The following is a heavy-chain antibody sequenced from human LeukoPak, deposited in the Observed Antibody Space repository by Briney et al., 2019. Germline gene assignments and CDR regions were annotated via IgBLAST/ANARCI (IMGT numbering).Heavy chain of an antibody. Sequence: GESLKISCKGSGYSFTSYWISWVRRMPGKGLEWMGRIDPSDSYTNYSPSFQGHVTISADKSISTAYLQWSSLKASDTAMYYCARLWCSGGSCYSLRYSDVSAALDPWGQGTLVTVSS. J-gene: IGHJ5*02. V-gene: IGHV5-10-1*01. CDR3: ARLWCSGGSCYSLRYSDVSAALDP. D-gene: IGHD2-15*01. CDR2: IDPSDSYT. CDR1: GYSFTSYW.